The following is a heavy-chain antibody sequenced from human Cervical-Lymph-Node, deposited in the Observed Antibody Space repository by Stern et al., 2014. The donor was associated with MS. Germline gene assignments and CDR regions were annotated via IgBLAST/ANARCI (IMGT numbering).Heavy chain of an antibody. CDR2: ISYDGSNK. V-gene: IGHV3-30*01. Sequence: VQLVQSGGGVVQPGRSLRLSCAASGFTFSSYAMHWVRQAPGKGLEWVAVISYDGSNKYYADSVKCRFTISRDNSKNTLYLQMNSLRAEDTAVYYCARVYSYGYDWGQGTLVTVSS. D-gene: IGHD5-18*01. CDR3: ARVYSYGYD. CDR1: GFTFSSYA. J-gene: IGHJ4*02.